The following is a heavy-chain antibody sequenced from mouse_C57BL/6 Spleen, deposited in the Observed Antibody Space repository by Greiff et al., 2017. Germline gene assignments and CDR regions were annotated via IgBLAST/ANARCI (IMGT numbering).Heavy chain of an antibody. Sequence: QVQLQQPGAELVMPGASVKLSCKASGYTFTSYWMHWVKQRPGQGLEWIGEIDPSDSYTNYNQKFKGKSTLTVDKSSSTAYMQLSSLTSEDSAVYYCARKALLRRDAMDYWGQGTSVTVSS. CDR2: IDPSDSYT. CDR3: ARKALLRRDAMDY. J-gene: IGHJ4*01. D-gene: IGHD2-12*01. CDR1: GYTFTSYW. V-gene: IGHV1-69*01.